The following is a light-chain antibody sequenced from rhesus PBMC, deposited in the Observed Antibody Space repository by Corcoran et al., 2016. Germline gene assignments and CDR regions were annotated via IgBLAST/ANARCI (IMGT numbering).Light chain of an antibody. CDR2: DAS. V-gene: IGKV3-35*01. CDR3: HKDSDWPYS. Sequence: ETVMMQSPATLSLSPGERATLSCRASQSVGSTFAWYQQKPGQAPRLLIADASRRATGIPDRFSGSGSGTELTLTVSGLVPEDVGVYYCHKDSDWPYSFGQGTKVEVK. J-gene: IGKJ2*01. CDR1: QSVGST.